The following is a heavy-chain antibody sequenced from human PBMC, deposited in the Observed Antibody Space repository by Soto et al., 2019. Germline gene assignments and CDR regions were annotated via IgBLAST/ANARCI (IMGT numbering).Heavy chain of an antibody. CDR1: GYTFTSYD. D-gene: IGHD5-12*01. V-gene: IGHV1-8*01. CDR2: MNPNSGDT. CDR3: AKDEVATIPLWYYYGMDV. J-gene: IGHJ6*02. Sequence: QVQLVQPGVEVKKPEASVKVSCKASGYTFTSYDINWVRQATGQGLEWMGWMNPNSGDTGPVQKFQGRVTMTRDTSTSTAYLEVSSLTAEDTAVYYCAKDEVATIPLWYYYGMDVWGQGTTVTVSS.